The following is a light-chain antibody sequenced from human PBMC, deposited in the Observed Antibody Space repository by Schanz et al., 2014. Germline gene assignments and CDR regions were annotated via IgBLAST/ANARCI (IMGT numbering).Light chain of an antibody. CDR2: DTS. CDR1: TGPVTSGHY. J-gene: IGLJ3*02. Sequence: QAVVTQEPSLTVSPGGTVTLTCGSSTGPVTSGHYPYWFQQKPGQAPRTLIYDTSNKHSWTPARFSGSLLGGKAALTLSGVQPEDEAEYYCLLYYGGVQVFGGGTKLTVL. V-gene: IGLV7-46*01. CDR3: LLYYGGVQV.